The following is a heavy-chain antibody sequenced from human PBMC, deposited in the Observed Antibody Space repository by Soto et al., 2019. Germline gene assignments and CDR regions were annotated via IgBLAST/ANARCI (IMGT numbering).Heavy chain of an antibody. CDR2: ISYDGSNT. V-gene: IGHV3-30*18. D-gene: IGHD2-21*01. J-gene: IGHJ4*02. CDR3: AQSRDGFNSDFDS. CDR1: GFIFSNYG. Sequence: QVQLVESGGGVVQPGRSLRLSCAASGFIFSNYGMHWVRQAPGKGLEWVAFISYDGSNTYSADSVKGRFTFSRDNFKNTLSLQMSSLGANETAVYYCAQSRDGFNSDFDSWGQGTLVTVSS.